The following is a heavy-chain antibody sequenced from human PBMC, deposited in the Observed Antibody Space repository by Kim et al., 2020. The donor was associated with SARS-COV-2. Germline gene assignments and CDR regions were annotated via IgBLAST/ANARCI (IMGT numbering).Heavy chain of an antibody. D-gene: IGHD6-19*01. V-gene: IGHV3-30-3*01. CDR1: GFTFSSYA. CDR3: ARDPAGTGWDFDY. Sequence: GGSLRLSCAASGFTFSSYAMHWVRQAPGKGLEWVAVISYDGSNKYYADSVKGRFTISRDNSKNTLYLQMNSLRAEDTAVYYCARDPAGTGWDFDYWGQGTLVTVSS. J-gene: IGHJ4*02. CDR2: ISYDGSNK.